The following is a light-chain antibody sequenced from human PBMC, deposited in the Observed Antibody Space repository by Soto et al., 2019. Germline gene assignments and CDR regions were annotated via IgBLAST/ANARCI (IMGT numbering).Light chain of an antibody. V-gene: IGKV3-11*01. CDR1: QSINRH. Sequence: EIVLTQSPATLSLSPGERATLSCRASQSINRHLAWYRRKPGQAPRLLIYDASNRATGIPARFSGSGSGTDFTLTISSLEPEDFAVYYCQQRDSWPITFGQGTRLEIK. CDR2: DAS. J-gene: IGKJ5*01. CDR3: QQRDSWPIT.